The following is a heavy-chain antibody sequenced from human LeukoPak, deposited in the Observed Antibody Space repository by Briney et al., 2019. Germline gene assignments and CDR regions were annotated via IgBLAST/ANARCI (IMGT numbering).Heavy chain of an antibody. CDR1: GGSISSGGYY. V-gene: IGHV4-31*03. CDR2: IYYSGST. D-gene: IGHD3-9*01. Sequence: SQTLSLTCTVSGGSISSGGYYWSWIRQHPGKGLERIGYIYYSGSTYYNPSLKSRVTISVDTSKNQFSLKLSSVTAADTAVYYCARAQLRYFDWLLYPNWFDPWGQGTLVTVSS. J-gene: IGHJ5*02. CDR3: ARAQLRYFDWLLYPNWFDP.